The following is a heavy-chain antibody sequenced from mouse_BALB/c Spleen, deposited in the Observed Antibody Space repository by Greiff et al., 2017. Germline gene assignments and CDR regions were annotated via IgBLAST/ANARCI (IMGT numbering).Heavy chain of an antibody. J-gene: IGHJ1*01. CDR1: GYAFTNYL. Sequence: QVQLQQSGAELVRPGTSVKVSCKASGYAFTNYLIEWVKQRPGQGLEWIGVINPGSGGTNYNEKFKGKATLTADKSSSTAYMQLSSLTSDDSAVYFCARGGASPLDGSLPYWYFDVWGAGTTVTVSS. CDR3: ARGGASPLDGSLPYWYFDV. CDR2: INPGSGGT. V-gene: IGHV1-54*01. D-gene: IGHD1-1*01.